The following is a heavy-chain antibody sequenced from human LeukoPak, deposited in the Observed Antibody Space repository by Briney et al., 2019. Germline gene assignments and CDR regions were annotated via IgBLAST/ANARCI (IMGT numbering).Heavy chain of an antibody. CDR1: GGSISSYC. V-gene: IGHV4-59*08. D-gene: IGHD4-11*01. CDR2: ISYSGST. CDR3: GRHDYSNPRIDY. Sequence: SETLSLTCTVSGGSISSYCWSWIRQPPGKGLEWIGYISYSGSTSYNPSLKSRVTISLDTSKNQFSLKLSSVTAADTAVYYCGRHDYSNPRIDYWGQGTLVTVSS. J-gene: IGHJ4*02.